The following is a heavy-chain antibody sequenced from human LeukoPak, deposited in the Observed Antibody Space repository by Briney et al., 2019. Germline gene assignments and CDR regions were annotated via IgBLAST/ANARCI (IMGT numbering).Heavy chain of an antibody. D-gene: IGHD2-2*01. Sequence: PSETLSLTCAVYGGSFSSYYWSWIRQPPGKGLEWIGEINHSGSTNYNPSLKSRVTISVDKSKNQFSLKLSSVTAADTAVYYCARIPADIVVVPAAPDPYGMDVWGQGTTVTVSS. CDR1: GGSFSSYY. V-gene: IGHV4-34*01. CDR3: ARIPADIVVVPAAPDPYGMDV. CDR2: INHSGST. J-gene: IGHJ6*02.